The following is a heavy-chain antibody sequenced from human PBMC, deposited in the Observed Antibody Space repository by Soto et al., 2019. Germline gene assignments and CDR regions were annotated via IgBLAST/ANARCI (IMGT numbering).Heavy chain of an antibody. CDR2: IYYTGTT. Sequence: PSETLSLTCTVSGGSIRSYYWSWIRQSPGKGLEWIGYIYYTGTTNYNPSLKSRVTISVDTSKNRVSLKLNSVTAADTAIYYCARAIDFDYWGQGALVTVSS. J-gene: IGHJ4*02. V-gene: IGHV4-59*01. CDR1: GGSIRSYY. CDR3: ARAIDFDY.